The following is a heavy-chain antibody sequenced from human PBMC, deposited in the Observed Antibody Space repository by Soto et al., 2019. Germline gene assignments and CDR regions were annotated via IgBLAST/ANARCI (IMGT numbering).Heavy chain of an antibody. CDR3: GTANTPYAFDM. J-gene: IGHJ3*02. V-gene: IGHV3-7*01. Sequence: VQLVESGGGLVQPGESLRLSCAASGLTFSIAWMTWVRQAPGEGLEWVSNINPAGNVQQYADSVKERFTISSDNATNSLFLQMSGLRVEDTAVYYCGTANTPYAFDMWVQGTMVTVSS. CDR1: GLTFSIAW. CDR2: INPAGNVQ.